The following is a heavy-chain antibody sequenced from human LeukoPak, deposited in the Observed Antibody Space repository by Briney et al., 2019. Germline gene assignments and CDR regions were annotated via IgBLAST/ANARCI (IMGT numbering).Heavy chain of an antibody. CDR2: IKSDGSST. CDR1: GFTFSNYW. Sequence: GGSLRLSCAASGFTFSNYWTHWVRQAAGKGLVWVSRIKSDGSSTSYADSVKGRFTISRDNAKNTVYLQMNSLRAEDTALYYCAKDGAYYGSGSNYFDYWGQGTLVTVSS. CDR3: AKDGAYYGSGSNYFDY. D-gene: IGHD3-10*01. J-gene: IGHJ4*02. V-gene: IGHV3-74*01.